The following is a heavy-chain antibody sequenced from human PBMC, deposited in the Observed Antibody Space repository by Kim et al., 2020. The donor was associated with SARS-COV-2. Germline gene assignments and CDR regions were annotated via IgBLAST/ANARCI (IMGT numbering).Heavy chain of an antibody. J-gene: IGHJ4*02. CDR3: ARNAYSSSWITLDY. D-gene: IGHD6-13*01. V-gene: IGHV4-34*01. Sequence: NPSLKSRVTISVDTSKNQLSLKLSSVTAADTAVYYCARNAYSSSWITLDYWGQGTLVTVSS.